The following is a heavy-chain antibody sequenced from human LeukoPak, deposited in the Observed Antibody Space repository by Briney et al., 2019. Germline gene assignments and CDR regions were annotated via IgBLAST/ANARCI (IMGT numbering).Heavy chain of an antibody. CDR1: GFTFRTHW. Sequence: GSLRLSCVGSGFTFRTHWMPWVRQAPGRGLGCVSGINTDGSTTSSADSVKGRFTISRDNAKNTLYLQMSSLRAEDTAVYYCAKESGYDVDLDYWGQGALVTVSS. CDR3: AKESGYDVDLDY. CDR2: INTDGSTT. V-gene: IGHV3-74*01. D-gene: IGHD5-12*01. J-gene: IGHJ4*02.